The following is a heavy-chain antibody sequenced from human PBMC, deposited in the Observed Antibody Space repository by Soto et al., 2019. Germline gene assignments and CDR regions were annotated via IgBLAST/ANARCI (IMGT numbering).Heavy chain of an antibody. J-gene: IGHJ3*02. CDR1: GFTFSSYG. D-gene: IGHD6-13*01. Sequence: GGSLRLSCAASGFTFSSYGMHWVRQAPGKGLEWVAVIWYDGSNKYYADSVKGRFTISRDNSKNTLYLQMNSLRAEDTAVYYCATRNIAAAGTFSAFDIWGQGTMVT. CDR2: IWYDGSNK. CDR3: ATRNIAAAGTFSAFDI. V-gene: IGHV3-33*01.